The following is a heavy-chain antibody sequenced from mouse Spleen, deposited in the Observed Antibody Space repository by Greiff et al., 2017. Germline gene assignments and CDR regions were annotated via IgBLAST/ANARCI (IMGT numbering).Heavy chain of an antibody. CDR3: VRHGGSRNWYFDV. J-gene: IGHJ1*03. D-gene: IGHD1-1*01. CDR1: GFSFNTYA. CDR2: IRSKSNNYAT. V-gene: IGHV10-1*01. Sequence: DVMLVESGGGLVQPKGSLKLSCAASGFSFNTYAMNWVRQAPGKGLEWVARIRSKSNNYATYYADSVKDRFTISRDDSESMLYLQMNNLKTEDTAMYYCVRHGGSRNWYFDVWGTGTTVTVSS.